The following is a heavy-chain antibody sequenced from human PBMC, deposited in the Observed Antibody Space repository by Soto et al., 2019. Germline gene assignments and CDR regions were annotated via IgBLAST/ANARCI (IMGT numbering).Heavy chain of an antibody. D-gene: IGHD3-16*01. V-gene: IGHV4-31*01. CDR1: GGSISSGGYY. CDR3: AREPRGGGGASSAWFDP. J-gene: IGHJ5*02. CDR2: IYYSGST. Sequence: QVQLQESGPGLVKPSQTLSLTCTVSGGSISSGGYYWSWIRQHPGKGLEWIGYIYYSGSTYYNPSRQREVTLSVDTSKNHFSLKLGSVPAADTAGYYRAREPRGGGGASSAWFDPWGQGTLVTVSS.